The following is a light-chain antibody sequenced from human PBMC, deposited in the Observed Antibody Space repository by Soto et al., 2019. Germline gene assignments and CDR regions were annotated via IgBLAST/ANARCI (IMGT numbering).Light chain of an antibody. CDR2: GIS. CDR1: QSVTYRY. Sequence: ESVLTQSPGTLSLSPGDTATISCRASQSVTYRYFAWYQQRPGQAPRLLIYGISNRATGIPDRFSGSGSGTDFTLTISRLEAEDVVVYYCQQYSSLPHTFGQGTKLEVK. J-gene: IGKJ2*01. V-gene: IGKV3-20*01. CDR3: QQYSSLPHT.